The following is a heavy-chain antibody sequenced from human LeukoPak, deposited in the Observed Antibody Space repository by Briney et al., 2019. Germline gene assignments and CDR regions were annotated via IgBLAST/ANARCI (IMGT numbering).Heavy chain of an antibody. CDR2: INPNSGGT. V-gene: IGHV1-2*02. J-gene: IGHJ4*02. D-gene: IGHD2-2*01. CDR1: GYTFTGYY. Sequence: GASVKVSCKASGYTFTGYYMHWVRQAPGQGLEWMGWINPNSGGTNYAQKFQGRVTMTRDTSISTAYMELSRLRSDDTAVYYCARDSVVVPAAIGYWGQGTLVTVSS. CDR3: ARDSVVVPAAIGY.